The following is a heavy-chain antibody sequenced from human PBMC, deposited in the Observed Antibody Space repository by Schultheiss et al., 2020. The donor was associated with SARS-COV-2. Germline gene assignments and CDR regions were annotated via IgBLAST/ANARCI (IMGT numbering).Heavy chain of an antibody. D-gene: IGHD3-22*01. CDR1: GFTFSSYW. CDR2: INSDGSST. V-gene: IGHV3-74*01. Sequence: GGSLRVSCAASGFTFSSYWMHWVRQAPGKGLVWVSRINSDGSSTSYADSVKGRFTISRDNAKNTLYLQMNSLRAEDTAVYYCASPIYDSSGYYHFDYWGQGTLVTVSS. CDR3: ASPIYDSSGYYHFDY. J-gene: IGHJ4*02.